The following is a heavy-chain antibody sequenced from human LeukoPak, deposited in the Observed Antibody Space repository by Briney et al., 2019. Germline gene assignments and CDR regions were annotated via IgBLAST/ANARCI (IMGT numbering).Heavy chain of an antibody. V-gene: IGHV3-33*01. J-gene: IGHJ4*02. D-gene: IGHD1-20*01. CDR1: GFTFSTYN. Sequence: GGSLRLSCAASGFTFSTYNMHWVRQAPGKELEWVALIWSDGSYKYYADSVMGRFTISRDNSKNTLYLQMNSLRAEDTAVYYCARDPATVTGTTEGPGYWGQGTLVTVSS. CDR3: ARDPATVTGTTEGPGY. CDR2: IWSDGSYK.